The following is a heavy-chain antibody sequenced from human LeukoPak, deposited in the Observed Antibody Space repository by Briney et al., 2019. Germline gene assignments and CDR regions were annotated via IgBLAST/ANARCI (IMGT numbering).Heavy chain of an antibody. D-gene: IGHD4-11*01. Sequence: SETLSLTCTVSGGSISSYYWSWIRQPPGKGLEWIGYIYYSGNTNYNPSLKSRVTISVDTSKNQFSLKLSSVTAADAAVYYCARRLYSSRGHFAPNDYFDYWGQGTLVTVSS. CDR1: GGSISSYY. V-gene: IGHV4-59*08. J-gene: IGHJ4*02. CDR2: IYYSGNT. CDR3: ARRLYSSRGHFAPNDYFDY.